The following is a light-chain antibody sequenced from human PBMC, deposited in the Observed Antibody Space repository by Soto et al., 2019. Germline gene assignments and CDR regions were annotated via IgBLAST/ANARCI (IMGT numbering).Light chain of an antibody. CDR2: GAS. J-gene: IGKJ4*01. Sequence: EIVLTQSPGTLSLSPGERATLSCRASQSFHTNYLAWYQHRPGQAHRLLIYGASIRASGIPERFSGRGSGTDFTLTISRLEPEDSAVYYCQHYDSSPGFTFGGGTKMEIK. CDR3: QHYDSSPGFT. V-gene: IGKV3-20*01. CDR1: QSFHTNY.